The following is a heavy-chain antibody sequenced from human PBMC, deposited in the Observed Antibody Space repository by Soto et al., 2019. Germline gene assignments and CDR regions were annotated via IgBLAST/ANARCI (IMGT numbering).Heavy chain of an antibody. J-gene: IGHJ4*02. Sequence: GGELRPCVACSGFTFINYVMNWVRQAPGKGLEWVSEISGSGGSTNYADSVKGRFTISRDNSKNTLFLQMNSLRAEDTAVYYCARENYADLDYWGQGT. CDR1: GFTFINYV. CDR2: ISGSGGST. D-gene: IGHD3-16*01. V-gene: IGHV3-23*01. CDR3: ARENYADLDY.